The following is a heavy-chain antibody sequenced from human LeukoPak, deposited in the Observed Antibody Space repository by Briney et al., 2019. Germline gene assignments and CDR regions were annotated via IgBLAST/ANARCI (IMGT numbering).Heavy chain of an antibody. D-gene: IGHD3-16*01. CDR2: IHHGGNT. Sequence: KPSETLSLTCAAYGGSFRGYYWSWIRQPPGKGLEWIGEIHHGGNTNQNPSLKTRVTISIDTSKNQFSLKLTSVTAADTACYFCXXXXXXXYNFDYXGQGTLVTVSS. J-gene: IGHJ4*02. CDR3: XXXXXXXYNFDY. CDR1: GGSFRGYY. V-gene: IGHV4-34*01.